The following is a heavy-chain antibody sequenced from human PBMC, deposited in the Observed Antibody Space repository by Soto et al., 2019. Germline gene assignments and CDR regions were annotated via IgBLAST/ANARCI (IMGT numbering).Heavy chain of an antibody. J-gene: IGHJ4*02. CDR2: ISSSGSTI. V-gene: IGHV3-48*04. Sequence: GGSLRLSCAASGFTFSSYGMHWVRQAPGKGLEWVAVISSSGSTIYYADSVKGRFTISRDNAKNSLYLQMNSLRAEDTAVYYCARDPREYYFDYWGQGTLVTVSS. CDR1: GFTFSSYG. CDR3: ARDPREYYFDY.